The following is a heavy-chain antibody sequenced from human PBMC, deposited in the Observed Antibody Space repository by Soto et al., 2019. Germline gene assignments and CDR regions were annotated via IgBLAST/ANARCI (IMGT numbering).Heavy chain of an antibody. CDR2: MYHTGST. Sequence: QLHLHESGPGLVKPSETLSLSCSVSGDSITRSGFYWAWIRRPPGKELEWIGSMYHTGSTCYKPSLESRLTMSVDTSKSQFSLRLTSMTAADAGVYFCARVRGGDTHVFDFWGQGARVTVSS. D-gene: IGHD3-10*01. CDR1: GDSITRSGFY. J-gene: IGHJ4*02. V-gene: IGHV4-39*01. CDR3: ARVRGGDTHVFDF.